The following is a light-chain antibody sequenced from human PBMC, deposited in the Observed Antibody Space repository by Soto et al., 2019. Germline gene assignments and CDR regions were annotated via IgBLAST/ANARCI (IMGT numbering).Light chain of an antibody. CDR3: SSFTSSSTLPYV. CDR1: GSDVGGYNY. J-gene: IGLJ1*01. V-gene: IGLV2-14*01. Sequence: QSVLTQPASVPGSPGQSITISCTGTGSDVGGYNYVSWYQQFPGKAPKLMIYEVTNRPSGVSNRFSGSKSGNTASLTISGLQAEDEADYYCSSFTSSSTLPYVFGTGTKVTVL. CDR2: EVT.